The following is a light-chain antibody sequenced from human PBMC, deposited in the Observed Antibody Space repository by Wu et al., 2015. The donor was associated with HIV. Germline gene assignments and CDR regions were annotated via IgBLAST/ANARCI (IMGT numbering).Light chain of an antibody. CDR1: QSISSL. CDR2: AAS. J-gene: IGKJ1*01. V-gene: IGKV1-39*01. CDR3: QQSYSSLMWT. Sequence: DXVTITCRASQSISSLLNWYQQKPGKAPKLLIYAASSLQSGVPSRFSGSGSGTDFTLTISSLQPEDFAIYFCQQSYSSLMWTFGQGTKVEIK.